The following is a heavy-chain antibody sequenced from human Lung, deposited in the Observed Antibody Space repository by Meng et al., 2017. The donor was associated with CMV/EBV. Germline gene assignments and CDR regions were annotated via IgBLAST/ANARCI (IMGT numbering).Heavy chain of an antibody. CDR1: GFTFSSYD. Sequence: GESXKISCAASGFTFSSYDMHWVRQAPGKGPEWVSSIDNGGDTYYSGSVKGRFTISREDVKNSLYLQMNSLRAGDTAVYYCARGSSWFGESADAFDIWGQG. J-gene: IGHJ3*02. CDR3: ARGSSWFGESADAFDI. CDR2: IDNGGDT. V-gene: IGHV3-13*01. D-gene: IGHD3-10*01.